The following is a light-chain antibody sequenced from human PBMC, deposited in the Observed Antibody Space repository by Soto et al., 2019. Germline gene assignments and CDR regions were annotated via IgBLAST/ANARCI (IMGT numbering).Light chain of an antibody. CDR2: EVT. CDR3: NSYTLSKTVI. V-gene: IGLV2-14*01. CDR1: SSDVGAHDF. Sequence: QSALTQPASVSGSPGQSITISCSGTSSDVGAHDFVSWYQHHPDKAPKVIIFEVTKRPSGVSDRFSGSKTGNTASLTISGLQAEDEPDYYCNSYTLSKTVIFGGGTKLTVL. J-gene: IGLJ2*01.